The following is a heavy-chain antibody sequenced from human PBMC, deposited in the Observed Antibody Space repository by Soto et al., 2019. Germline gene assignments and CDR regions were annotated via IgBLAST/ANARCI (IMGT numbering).Heavy chain of an antibody. D-gene: IGHD3-10*01. CDR2: IDSSSSFI. J-gene: IGHJ4*02. CDR1: GVNCSSYA. CDR3: ARDPRWCGEIGYFDY. Sequence: GRSLRLSCAASGVNCSSYAMHWVRQDTGKGLEWVSSIDSSSSFIYYADSVKGRFTISRDNAKNSLYLQMSSLRAEDTAVYYCARDPRWCGEIGYFDYLGQGALVTVSS. V-gene: IGHV3-21*01.